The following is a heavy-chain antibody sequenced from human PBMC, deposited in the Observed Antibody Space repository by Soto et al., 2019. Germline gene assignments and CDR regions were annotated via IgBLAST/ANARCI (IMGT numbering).Heavy chain of an antibody. CDR1: GYTFTSYD. CDR3: AGGASRGFDDC. CDR2: MNPNSGNT. J-gene: IGHJ4*02. Sequence: QVQLVQSGAEVKKPGASVKVSCKASGYTFTSYDINWVRQATGQGLEWMGWMNPNSGNTGYAQKFQGRVTITRNTSIREAYMGLSSLRSADQAVYCCAGGASRGFDDCWWQGSLVAVGS. D-gene: IGHD6-19*01. V-gene: IGHV1-8*03.